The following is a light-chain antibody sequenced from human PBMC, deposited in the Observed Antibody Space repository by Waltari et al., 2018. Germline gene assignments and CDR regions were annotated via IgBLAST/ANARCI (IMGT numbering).Light chain of an antibody. J-gene: IGKJ1*01. CDR1: QGISNY. CDR2: TAS. CDR3: QQSVA. Sequence: IQLTQSPSSLSASVGDRVTITCRASQGISNYLAWYQQKPGKAPKLLIHTASTLQSGVPSRFSGSGSGTDFTLTISSLQPDDFATYYCQQSVAFGQGTKVEIK. V-gene: IGKV1-9*01.